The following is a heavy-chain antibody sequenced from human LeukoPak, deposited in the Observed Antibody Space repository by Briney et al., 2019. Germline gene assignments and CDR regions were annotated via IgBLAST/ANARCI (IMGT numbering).Heavy chain of an antibody. CDR2: IFHTGST. CDR3: ARELWFANAPGSWLDP. Sequence: SQTLSLTCVVSGDSISSGAYSWSWIRQPPGKGLEWIGYIFHTGSTFYNPSLKSRVTISVDNSKNQFSLRLSSVTAADTAVYYCARELWFANAPGSWLDPWGQGTLVTVSS. J-gene: IGHJ5*02. V-gene: IGHV4-30-2*01. CDR1: GDSISSGAYS. D-gene: IGHD3-10*01.